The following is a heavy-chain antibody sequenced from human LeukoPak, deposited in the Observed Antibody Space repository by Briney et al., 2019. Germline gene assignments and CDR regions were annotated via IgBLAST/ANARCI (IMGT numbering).Heavy chain of an antibody. J-gene: IGHJ4*02. CDR1: GYTFTSYY. V-gene: IGHV1-46*01. Sequence: RASVKVSCKASGYTFTSYYMHWVRQAPGQGLEWMGIINPSGGSTSYAQKFQGRVTMTRDTSTSTVYMELSSLRSEDTAVYYCARDPSNYYGSGSYYDYWGQGTLVTVSS. D-gene: IGHD3-10*01. CDR3: ARDPSNYYGSGSYYDY. CDR2: INPSGGST.